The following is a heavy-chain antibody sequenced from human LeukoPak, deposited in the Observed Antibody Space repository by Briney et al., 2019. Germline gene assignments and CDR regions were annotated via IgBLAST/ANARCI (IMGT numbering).Heavy chain of an antibody. V-gene: IGHV4-39*07. Sequence: SETLSLTCAVSGGSLSDNKSYWGWIRQSPGKGLQWIGSIYYIVTTYYNPSLQSRFIVSVDTSSNQFSLRLDSYCSRHARYYVGPGVVLENYGMDVWGQGTTVTVSS. CDR2: IYYIVTT. J-gene: IGHJ6*01. CDR1: GGSLSDNKSY. CDR3: PGVVLENYGMDV. D-gene: IGHD3-3*01.